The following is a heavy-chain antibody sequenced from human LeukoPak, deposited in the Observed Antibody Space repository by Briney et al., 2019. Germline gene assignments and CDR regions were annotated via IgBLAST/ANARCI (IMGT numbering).Heavy chain of an antibody. CDR3: ARGLLWLF. CDR2: IKQDGSEK. CDR1: GFTFSSYA. J-gene: IGHJ4*02. D-gene: IGHD3-10*01. V-gene: IGHV3-7*01. Sequence: QAGGSLRLSCAASGFTFSSYAMHWVRQAPGKGLEWVANIKQDGSEKYYVDSVKGRSTISRDNAKNSVYLQMNSLRVEDTAVYYCARGLLWLFGGQGTLVTVSS.